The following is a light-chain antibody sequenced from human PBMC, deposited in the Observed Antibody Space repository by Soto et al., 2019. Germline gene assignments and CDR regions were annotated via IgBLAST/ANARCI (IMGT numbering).Light chain of an antibody. CDR2: ETS. J-gene: IGKJ3*01. V-gene: IGKV3-15*01. Sequence: EIVMTQSPGTLSVSPGERATLSCRASKNIRSNLAWYQQKPGQAPRLLIYETSLRAPGIPARFSGSGSGTEVTRTLSSLQSEYFAVYPGQQYNNWPPFTFGPGTKVDIK. CDR3: QQYNNWPPFT. CDR1: KNIRSN.